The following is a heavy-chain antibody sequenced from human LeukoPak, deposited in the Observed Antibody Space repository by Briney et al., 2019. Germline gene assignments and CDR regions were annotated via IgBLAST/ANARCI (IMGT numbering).Heavy chain of an antibody. CDR2: ISSSGSSI. D-gene: IGHD4-17*01. J-gene: IGHJ4*02. CDR3: AREDYGDYAVDY. CDR1: GLTFSSYE. V-gene: IGHV3-48*03. Sequence: GGSLRLSCAASGLTFSSYEMNWVRQAPGKGLEWVSYISSSGSSIYYADSVKGRFTISRDNAKKSLYLQMHSLRAEDTAVYYCAREDYGDYAVDYWGQGTLVTVSS.